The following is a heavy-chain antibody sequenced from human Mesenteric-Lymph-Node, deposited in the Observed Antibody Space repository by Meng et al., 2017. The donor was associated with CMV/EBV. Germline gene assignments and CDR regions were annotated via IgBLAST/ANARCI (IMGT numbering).Heavy chain of an antibody. J-gene: IGHJ5*02. V-gene: IGHV1-46*01. Sequence: ASVKVSCKASGYTFTSYYLHWVRQAPGQGLEWMGKINPNGAITSYAQKFQGRVTMTRDTSTSTVYMELRSLRSEDTAIYYCTREAEAFSGVARNWFDRWGQGTLVTVSS. D-gene: IGHD2/OR15-2a*01. CDR2: INPNGAIT. CDR1: GYTFTSYY. CDR3: TREAEAFSGVARNWFDR.